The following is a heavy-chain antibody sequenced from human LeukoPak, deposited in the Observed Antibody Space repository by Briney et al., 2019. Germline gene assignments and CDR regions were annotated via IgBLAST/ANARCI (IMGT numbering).Heavy chain of an antibody. CDR2: ISPYNGNT. CDR3: AIEGPGELDPTFDY. CDR1: GYTFTNYG. V-gene: IGHV1-18*01. Sequence: RASVKVSCKASGYTFTNYGISWVRQAPGQGLEWMAWISPYNGNTKYAQKFQGRVTMTTDTSTSTAYMDLRSLGSDDTAVYYCAIEGPGELDPTFDYWGQGTLVTVSS. D-gene: IGHD1-26*01. J-gene: IGHJ4*02.